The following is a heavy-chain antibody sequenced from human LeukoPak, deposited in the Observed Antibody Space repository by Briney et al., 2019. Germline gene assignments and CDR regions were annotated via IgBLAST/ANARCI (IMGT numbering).Heavy chain of an antibody. V-gene: IGHV3-23*01. J-gene: IGHJ3*02. CDR2: ISGSGGST. CDR1: GFTFSSYA. D-gene: IGHD2-21*02. Sequence: PGGSLRLSCAASGFTFSSYAMSWVRQAPGKGLEWVSAISGSGGSTYYADSVKGRFTISRDNSKITLYLQMNSLRAEDTAVYYCAKDREWAAILYLSAFDIWGQGTMVTVSS. CDR3: AKDREWAAILYLSAFDI.